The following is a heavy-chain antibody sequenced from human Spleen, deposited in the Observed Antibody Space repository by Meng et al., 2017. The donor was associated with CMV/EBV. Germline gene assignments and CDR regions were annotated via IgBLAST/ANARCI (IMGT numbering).Heavy chain of an antibody. Sequence: SGYTFTSYYIHWVRQAPGQGLEWMGLINPSGGNTNSAQKFQGRVTMTRDTSTTTVYMELSGLRSEDAAVYYCARDSGLNDCTNHLDYWGQGTLVTVSS. V-gene: IGHV1-46*01. CDR3: ARDSGLNDCTNHLDY. D-gene: IGHD2-21*02. CDR2: INPSGGNT. J-gene: IGHJ4*02. CDR1: GYTFTSYY.